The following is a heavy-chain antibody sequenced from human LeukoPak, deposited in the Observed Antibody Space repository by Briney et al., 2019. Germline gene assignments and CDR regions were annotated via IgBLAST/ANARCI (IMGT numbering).Heavy chain of an antibody. V-gene: IGHV1-8*01. CDR2: MNPNSGNT. J-gene: IGHJ5*02. D-gene: IGHD3-22*01. CDR3: ARVQYYYDSSGYYNWFDP. CDR1: GYTFTSYD. Sequence: ASVKVSCKASGYTFTSYDINWVRQATGQGLEWMGWMNPNSGNTGYAQKFQGRVTMTRNTSISTAYMELSSLRSEDTAVYYCARVQYYYDSSGYYNWFDPWGQGTLVTVSS.